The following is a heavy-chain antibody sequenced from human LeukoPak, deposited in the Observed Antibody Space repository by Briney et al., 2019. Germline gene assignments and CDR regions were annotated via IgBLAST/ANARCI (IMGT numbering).Heavy chain of an antibody. CDR2: IYYSGST. V-gene: IGHV4-39*07. CDR3: AREEVGATTTD. J-gene: IGHJ4*02. Sequence: GSLRLSCVGSGFIFSSYSMNWVRQAPGKGLEWIGSIYYSGSTYYNPSLKSRVTISVDTSKNQFSLKLSSVTAADTAVYYCAREEVGATTTDWGQGTLVTVSS. D-gene: IGHD1-26*01. CDR1: GFIFSSYS.